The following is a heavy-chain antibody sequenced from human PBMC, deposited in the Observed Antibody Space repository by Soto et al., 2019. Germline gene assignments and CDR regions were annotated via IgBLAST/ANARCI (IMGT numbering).Heavy chain of an antibody. CDR3: ARGVRNWFDP. CDR2: TYFRSKWYN. CDR1: GDSVSAESAA. J-gene: IGHJ5*02. V-gene: IGHV6-1*01. Sequence: LSQTLSLTCAISGDSVSAESAAWNWIRRSPSRGLEWLGRTYFRSKWYNDYAISVKGRVTINPDTSNNQFSLHLNSVTPEDTAVYYCARGVRNWFDPWGQGTLVTVYS. D-gene: IGHD3-10*01.